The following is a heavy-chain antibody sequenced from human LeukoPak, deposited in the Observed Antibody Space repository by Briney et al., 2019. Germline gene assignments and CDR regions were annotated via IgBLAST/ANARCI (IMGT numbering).Heavy chain of an antibody. D-gene: IGHD6-13*01. CDR1: GFTFSSYG. J-gene: IGHJ4*02. CDR2: ISYDGSNK. Sequence: GGSLRLSCAASGFTFSSYGMHWVRQAPGKGLEWVAVISYDGSNKYYADSVKGRFTISRDNSKNTLYLQMNSLRAEDTAVYYCAKVEGYSSSWYLDYWGQGTLVTASS. V-gene: IGHV3-30*18. CDR3: AKVEGYSSSWYLDY.